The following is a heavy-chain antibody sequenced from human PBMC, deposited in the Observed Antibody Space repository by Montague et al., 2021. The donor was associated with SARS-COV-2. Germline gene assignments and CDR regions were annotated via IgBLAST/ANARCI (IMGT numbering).Heavy chain of an antibody. CDR2: IYTSGST. CDR3: ARNVGVPLAPPYSWFDP. CDR1: GGSISSYY. V-gene: IGHV4-4*07. Sequence: SETLSLTCSVSGGSISSYYWSWIRQPAGKGLEWIGRIYTSGSTNSNPSLKSRVTMSVDTSKNQFSLKLGSVTAADTAVYYCARNVGVPLAPPYSWFDPWGQGTLVTVSS. D-gene: IGHD2-2*01. J-gene: IGHJ5*02.